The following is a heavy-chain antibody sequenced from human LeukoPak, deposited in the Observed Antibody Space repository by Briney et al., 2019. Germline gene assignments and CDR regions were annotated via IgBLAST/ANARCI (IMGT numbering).Heavy chain of an antibody. CDR1: GYRFTNTW. CDR3: AIEGYSYTDGFDI. J-gene: IGHJ3*02. D-gene: IGHD5-18*01. Sequence: GESLKISCKGSGYRFTNTWIGWVRQMPGKGLEWMGIIYPGDSDTRYSPPFQGQVTISADKSISTAYLQWSSLRASDTAMYYCAIEGYSYTDGFDIWGQGTMVTVSS. CDR2: IYPGDSDT. V-gene: IGHV5-51*01.